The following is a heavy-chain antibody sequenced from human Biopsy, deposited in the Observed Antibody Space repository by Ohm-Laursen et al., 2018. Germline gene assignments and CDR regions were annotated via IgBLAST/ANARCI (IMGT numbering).Heavy chain of an antibody. CDR2: ISYTGYT. V-gene: IGHV4-59*11. D-gene: IGHD4-23*01. CDR1: GGSFTGHY. Sequence: GTLSLTCTVSGGSFTGHYWSWIRQPPGKGLEWIGHISYTGYTSYNASLKSRVTISVDTFRNHFSLRLSSLTAADTAVYYCARGSNDFGGLYFPRWGQGTLLTVSS. J-gene: IGHJ4*02. CDR3: ARGSNDFGGLYFPR.